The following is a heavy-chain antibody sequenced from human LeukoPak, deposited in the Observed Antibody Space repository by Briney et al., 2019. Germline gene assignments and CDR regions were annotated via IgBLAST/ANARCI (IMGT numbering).Heavy chain of an antibody. J-gene: IGHJ3*02. Sequence: GGSLRLSWSASGFTFSMYNMSSVRPAPGKGLEWVSSISSISNYIYYADSVKGRFTISRDNGKNSLYLQMNSLRAEDTAVYYCARDFLTILGAFDIWGQGTMVTVSS. CDR1: GFTFSMYN. D-gene: IGHD3-9*01. CDR2: ISSISNYI. CDR3: ARDFLTILGAFDI. V-gene: IGHV3-21*01.